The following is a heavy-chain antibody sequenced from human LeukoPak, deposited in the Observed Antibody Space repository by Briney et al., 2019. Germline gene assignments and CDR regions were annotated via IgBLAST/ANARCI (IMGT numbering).Heavy chain of an antibody. Sequence: PSETLSLTCTVSGGSIISYYWSWIRQPPGKGLEWVCYIYNSGSTNYNPSLKSPVTISMDTSKNKFSLKLSSVTAADTAVYDCARGEIIFDFWGQGTLVTVSS. V-gene: IGHV4-59*01. CDR2: IYNSGST. D-gene: IGHD3-10*01. J-gene: IGHJ4*02. CDR3: ARGEIIFDF. CDR1: GGSIISYY.